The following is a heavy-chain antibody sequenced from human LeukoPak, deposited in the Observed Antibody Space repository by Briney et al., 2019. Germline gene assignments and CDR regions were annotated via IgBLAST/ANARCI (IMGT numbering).Heavy chain of an antibody. CDR1: GFTFSNYA. CDR3: AREATYYYDSSGSTHLLGDAFDI. Sequence: GGSLRLSCAASGFTFSNYAMHWVRQAPGKGLEWVAIISYDGSKKYYADSVKGRFTISRDNPKNTLYLQMNSLRAEDTAVYYCAREATYYYDSSGSTHLLGDAFDIWGQGTMVTVSS. J-gene: IGHJ3*02. D-gene: IGHD3-22*01. V-gene: IGHV3-30*04. CDR2: ISYDGSKK.